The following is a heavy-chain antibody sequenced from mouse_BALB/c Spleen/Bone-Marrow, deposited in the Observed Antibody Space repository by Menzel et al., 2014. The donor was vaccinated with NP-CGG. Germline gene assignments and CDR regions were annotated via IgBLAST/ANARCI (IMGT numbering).Heavy chain of an antibody. Sequence: VQLKDSGPDLVKPSQSLSLTCTVTGYSITSGYSWHWIRQFPGNKLEWMAYIHNSGVTNFNPSLKSRISISRDTSKNQFFLQLNSVNTEDTATYYCARLDGSKGFDYWGQGTTLTVSS. V-gene: IGHV3-1*02. CDR3: ARLDGSKGFDY. J-gene: IGHJ2*01. CDR2: IHNSGVT. CDR1: GYSITSGYS. D-gene: IGHD1-1*01.